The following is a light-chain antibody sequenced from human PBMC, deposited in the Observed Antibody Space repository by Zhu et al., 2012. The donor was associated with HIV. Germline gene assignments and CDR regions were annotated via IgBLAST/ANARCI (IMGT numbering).Light chain of an antibody. CDR2: DAS. CDR3: QQRRNWPLT. J-gene: IGKJ4*01. Sequence: IVLTQSPVTLSLSPGERATVSCRASQSVSSFLAWCQQKPGRAPRLLIYDASKRARGIPARFSGSGSGTDFTLTITNLEPEDFALYYCQQRRNWPLTFGGGTKVEIK. V-gene: IGKV3-11*01. CDR1: QSVSSF.